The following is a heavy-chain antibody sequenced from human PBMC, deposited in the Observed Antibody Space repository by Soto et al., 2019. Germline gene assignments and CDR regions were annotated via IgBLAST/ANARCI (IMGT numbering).Heavy chain of an antibody. CDR1: RDCFSSGDYY. CDR3: ARITVDTYMIYCSDP. J-gene: IGHJ5*02. V-gene: IGHV4-61*08. D-gene: IGHD5-18*01. Sequence: ASLSLTCSVSRDCFSSGDYYCSWIQPPPGKGLEWIGHVYFSGSTNYIPSLKSRLTMSVDTAKNQFSLKLNSVTAADTAVYYCARITVDTYMIYCSDPWGQGTQVTVYS. CDR2: VYFSGST.